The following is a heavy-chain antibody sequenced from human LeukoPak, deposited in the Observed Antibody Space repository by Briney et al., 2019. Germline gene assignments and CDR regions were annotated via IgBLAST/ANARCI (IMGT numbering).Heavy chain of an antibody. CDR1: GFTFSDYY. CDR3: ARGGKRITIFGVVIPRSPHDAFDI. Sequence: GGSLRLSCAASGFTFSDYYMSWIRQAPGKGPEWVSYISSSGSTIYYADSVKGRFTISRDNAKNSLYLQMNSLRAEDTAVYYCARGGKRITIFGVVIPRSPHDAFDIWGQGTMVTVSS. J-gene: IGHJ3*02. CDR2: ISSSGSTI. D-gene: IGHD3-3*01. V-gene: IGHV3-11*01.